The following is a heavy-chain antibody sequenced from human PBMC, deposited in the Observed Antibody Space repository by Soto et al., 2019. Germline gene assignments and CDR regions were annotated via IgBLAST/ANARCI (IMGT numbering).Heavy chain of an antibody. D-gene: IGHD2-8*01. V-gene: IGHV3-30*18. CDR1: GFTFSSYG. J-gene: IGHJ6*02. CDR3: AKDHWDIVLMVYAGYYYYYGMDV. Sequence: PGGSLRLSCAASGFTFSSYGVHWVRQAPGKGLEWVAVISYDGSNKYYADSVKGRFTISRDNSKNTLYLQMNSLRAEDTAVYYCAKDHWDIVLMVYAGYYYYYGMDVWGQGTTVTVSS. CDR2: ISYDGSNK.